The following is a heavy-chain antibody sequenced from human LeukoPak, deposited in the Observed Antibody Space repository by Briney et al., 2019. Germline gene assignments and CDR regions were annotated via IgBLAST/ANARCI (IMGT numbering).Heavy chain of an antibody. Sequence: GGSLRLSCAASGFTFSSYAMHWVRQAPGKGLEYVSAISSNGGSTYYANSVKGRFTISRDNSKNTLYLQMGSLRAEDMAVYYCARDLGRDGDYWGQGTLVTVSS. CDR2: ISSNGGST. V-gene: IGHV3-64*01. CDR1: GFTFSSYA. CDR3: ARDLGRDGDY. J-gene: IGHJ4*02.